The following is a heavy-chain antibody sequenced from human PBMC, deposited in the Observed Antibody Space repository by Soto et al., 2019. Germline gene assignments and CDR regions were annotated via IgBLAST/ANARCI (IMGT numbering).Heavy chain of an antibody. J-gene: IGHJ4*02. V-gene: IGHV4-59*08. CDR1: GGSISSYY. CDR2: IYYSGST. D-gene: IGHD1-1*01. Sequence: PSETLSLTCTVSGGSISSYYRSWIRQPPGKGLEWIGYIYYSGSTNYNPSLKSRVTISVDTSKNQFSLKLSSVIAADTAVYYCAGRYGRAFDYWGQGTLVTVSS. CDR3: AGRYGRAFDY.